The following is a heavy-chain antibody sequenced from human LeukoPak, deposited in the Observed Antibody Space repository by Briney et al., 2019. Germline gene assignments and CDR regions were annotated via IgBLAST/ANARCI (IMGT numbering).Heavy chain of an antibody. CDR1: GDFITAYY. Sequence: PSETLSLTCTVSGDFITAYYWSWIRQAPGKGLEWIGYVYYSGKTEYNPSLRSRVTISLEMSNYQFSLKLTSVTAADTAVYYCASNTGTVFDNWGQGALVTVSS. CDR2: VYYSGKT. CDR3: ASNTGTVFDN. D-gene: IGHD1-1*01. V-gene: IGHV4-59*01. J-gene: IGHJ4*02.